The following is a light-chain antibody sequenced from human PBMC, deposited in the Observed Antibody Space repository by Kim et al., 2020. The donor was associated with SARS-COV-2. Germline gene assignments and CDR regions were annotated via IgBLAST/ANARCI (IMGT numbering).Light chain of an antibody. CDR2: TAS. J-gene: IGKJ2*01. CDR3: QQSYGSPYT. Sequence: SASVGDRVTITCRASQNIATYLNWYQQRPGKAPEFLIKTASTLQSGVPSRFSASGSGTEFTLTISSLQPGDFATYYCQQSYGSPYTLGQGTKLEIK. V-gene: IGKV1-39*01. CDR1: QNIATY.